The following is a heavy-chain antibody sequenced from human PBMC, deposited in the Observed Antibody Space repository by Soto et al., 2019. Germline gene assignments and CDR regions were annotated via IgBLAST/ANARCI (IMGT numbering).Heavy chain of an antibody. CDR2: INHSGST. J-gene: IGHJ5*02. CDR3: ARQYCGGDCPMPWPS. V-gene: IGHV4-34*01. D-gene: IGHD2-21*02. CDR1: GGSFSGYY. Sequence: SETLSLTCAVYGGSFSGYYWTWIRQPPGTGLEWIGEINHSGSTNYNPSLKSRVTISVDTSKNQFSLKLTSVTAEDTAVYYCARQYCGGDCPMPWPSWGQGTLVTVSS.